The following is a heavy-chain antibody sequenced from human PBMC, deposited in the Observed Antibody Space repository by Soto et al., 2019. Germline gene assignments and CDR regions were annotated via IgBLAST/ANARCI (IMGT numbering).Heavy chain of an antibody. Sequence: QEQCVHAGAEVKKPGASVEVSCKASGSTFTGYFIHWGRPAPGQGLEWMGWINPNSGGINYAQKFQGRVTMTRDTSTRTDYMDLSSLRSDDTAVYYCASSVSTISARPDYLGQGTLVTVAS. CDR3: ASSVSTISARPDY. D-gene: IGHD6-6*01. CDR1: GSTFTGYF. V-gene: IGHV1-2*02. CDR2: INPNSGGI. J-gene: IGHJ4*02.